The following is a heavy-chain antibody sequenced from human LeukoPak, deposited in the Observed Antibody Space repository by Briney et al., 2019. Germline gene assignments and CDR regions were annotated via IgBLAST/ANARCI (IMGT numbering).Heavy chain of an antibody. J-gene: IGHJ4*02. CDR1: GYTFTGYY. D-gene: IGHD3-22*01. CDR2: INPHTNGT. Sequence: GASVKVSCKASGYTFTGYYMHWVRQAPGQGPEWMGWINPHTNGTKYARKFQGRVTMTRDTSISTAYMELSRLRSDDTAVYYCARALFAHNYDSTGFDCWGQGTLVTVSS. V-gene: IGHV1-2*02. CDR3: ARALFAHNYDSTGFDC.